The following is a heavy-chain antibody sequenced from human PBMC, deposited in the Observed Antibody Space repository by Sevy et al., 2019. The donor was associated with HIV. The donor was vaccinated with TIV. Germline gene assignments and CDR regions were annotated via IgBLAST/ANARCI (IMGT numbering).Heavy chain of an antibody. J-gene: IGHJ4*02. CDR2: TNPNSGDT. CDR1: GYTFTGYS. CDR3: ARVVDYGSGTFKDY. Sequence: ASVKVSCKASGYTFTGYSIYWVRQAPDQGLEWMGWTNPNSGDTNYAQKFQGRVTMTRDMSISTAYMDLSRLRSDDTAMYYCARVVDYGSGTFKDYWGQGTLVTVSS. V-gene: IGHV1-2*02. D-gene: IGHD3-10*01.